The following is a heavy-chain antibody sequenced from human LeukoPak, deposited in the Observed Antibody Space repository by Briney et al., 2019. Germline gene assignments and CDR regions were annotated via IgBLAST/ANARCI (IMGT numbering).Heavy chain of an antibody. Sequence: GGSLRLSCAASGFTFSSYSVNWVRQAPGKGLEWASYISSSSGTIYYADSVKGRFTISRDNAKNSLYLQMNSLRDEDTAVYYCARAQSNIAVAGPYYFDYWGQGTLVTVSS. V-gene: IGHV3-48*02. J-gene: IGHJ4*02. D-gene: IGHD6-19*01. CDR3: ARAQSNIAVAGPYYFDY. CDR1: GFTFSSYS. CDR2: ISSSSGTI.